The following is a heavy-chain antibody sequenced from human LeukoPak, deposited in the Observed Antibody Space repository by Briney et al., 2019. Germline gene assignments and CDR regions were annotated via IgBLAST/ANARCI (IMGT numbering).Heavy chain of an antibody. CDR2: ISSSGSTI. CDR1: GFTFSDYY. CDR3: ARGYSNYRLYYYYYYYMDV. Sequence: KRGESLKISCAASGFTFSDYYMSWIRQAPGKGLEWVSYISSSGSTIYYADSVKGRFTISRDNAKNSLYLQMNSLRAEDTAVYYCARGYSNYRLYYYYYYYMDVWGKGTTVTVSS. D-gene: IGHD4-11*01. J-gene: IGHJ6*03. V-gene: IGHV3-11*04.